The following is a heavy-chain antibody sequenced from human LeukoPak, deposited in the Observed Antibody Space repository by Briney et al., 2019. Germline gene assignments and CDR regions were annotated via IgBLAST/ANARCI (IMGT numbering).Heavy chain of an antibody. Sequence: GGSLRLSCAASGFTITNAWMSWIRQPPGKGLEWVGRIKSKTDGGTTDYAAPVKGRFTISRDDSKNTLYLQMNSLKTEDTAVYYCTTDHHDSSGYYYGYVDYWGQGTLVTVSS. CDR3: TTDHHDSSGYYYGYVDY. CDR2: IKSKTDGGTT. D-gene: IGHD3-22*01. J-gene: IGHJ4*02. CDR1: GFTITNAW. V-gene: IGHV3-15*01.